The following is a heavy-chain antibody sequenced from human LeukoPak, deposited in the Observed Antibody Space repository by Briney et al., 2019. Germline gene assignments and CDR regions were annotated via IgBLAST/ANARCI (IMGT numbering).Heavy chain of an antibody. D-gene: IGHD6-6*01. CDR1: GFTFSSYA. Sequence: PGGSLRLSCVASGFTFSSYAMSWVRQAPGKGLEWVAVIWYDGSNKFYAGSVKGRFTISRDNSKNTLNLQMNSLRAEDTAVYYCARGEYSSSSGFDFWGQGTLVIVSS. V-gene: IGHV3-33*08. J-gene: IGHJ4*02. CDR3: ARGEYSSSSGFDF. CDR2: IWYDGSNK.